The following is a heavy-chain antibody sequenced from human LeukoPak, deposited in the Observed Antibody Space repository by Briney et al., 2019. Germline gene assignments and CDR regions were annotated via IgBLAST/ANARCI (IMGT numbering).Heavy chain of an antibody. Sequence: SETLSLTCAVYGGSFSGYYWSWIRQPPGKGLEWIGEINHSGSTNYNPSLKSRVTISVDTSKNQFSLKLSSVTAADTAVYYCARGRPEVPLDVWGQGTTVTVSS. CDR2: INHSGST. CDR3: ARGRPEVPLDV. D-gene: IGHD6-6*01. J-gene: IGHJ6*02. V-gene: IGHV4-34*01. CDR1: GGSFSGYY.